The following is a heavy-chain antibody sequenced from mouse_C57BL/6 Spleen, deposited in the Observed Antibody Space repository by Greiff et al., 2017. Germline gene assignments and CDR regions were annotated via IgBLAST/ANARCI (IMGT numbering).Heavy chain of an antibody. CDR2: ISSGGDYI. J-gene: IGHJ2*01. Sequence: EVKLVESGEGLVKPGGSLKLSCAASGFTFSSYAMSWVRQTPEKRLEWVAYISSGGDYIYYADTVKGRFTISRDNARNTLYRQMSSLKSEDTAMDYCTRVNYYGSSPYYFDYWGQGTTLTVSS. CDR1: GFTFSSYA. CDR3: TRVNYYGSSPYYFDY. V-gene: IGHV5-9-1*02. D-gene: IGHD1-1*01.